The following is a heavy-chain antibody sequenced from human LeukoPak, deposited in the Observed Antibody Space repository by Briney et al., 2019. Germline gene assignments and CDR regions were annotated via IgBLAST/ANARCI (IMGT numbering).Heavy chain of an antibody. Sequence: PSETLSLTCTVSGGSISSYFWSWIRQPPGKEPECIGYIYNSGSTKYNHSLKSRVTISADTSNNQFSLKLSSVATADTAVYYCATSIAAAGTLDYWGQGTLVTVSS. J-gene: IGHJ4*02. V-gene: IGHV4-59*01. CDR3: ATSIAAAGTLDY. CDR1: GGSISSYF. CDR2: IYNSGST. D-gene: IGHD6-13*01.